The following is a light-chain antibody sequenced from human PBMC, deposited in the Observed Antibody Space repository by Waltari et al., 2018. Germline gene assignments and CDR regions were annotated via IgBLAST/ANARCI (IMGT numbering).Light chain of an antibody. CDR1: SSDVGGHTY. V-gene: IGLV2-8*01. J-gene: IGLJ2*01. CDR2: EVN. Sequence: QSALTQPPSASGSPGQSVTISCTGVSSDVGGHTYVSWYQQHPGKAPKVMIYEVNNRPSGAPDRFSGSKSGNPASLTVSGLQAEDEASYYCSSYVDSNNILFGGGTKLTVL. CDR3: SSYVDSNNIL.